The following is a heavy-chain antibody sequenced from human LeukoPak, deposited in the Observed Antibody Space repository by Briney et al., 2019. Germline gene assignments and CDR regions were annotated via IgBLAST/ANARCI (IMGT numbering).Heavy chain of an antibody. CDR1: GGSISTSIYY. V-gene: IGHV4-39*01. D-gene: IGHD7-27*01. J-gene: IGHJ4*02. CDR3: ARQSSFNWVYFDY. Sequence: SETLSLTCTVYGGSISTSIYYWGWIRQPPGKGLEWIGGLYYSGSTYYNPSLKSRVSISVDTSKNQLSLKLSSVTAADTAVYYCARQSSFNWVYFDYWGQGTLVTVSS. CDR2: LYYSGST.